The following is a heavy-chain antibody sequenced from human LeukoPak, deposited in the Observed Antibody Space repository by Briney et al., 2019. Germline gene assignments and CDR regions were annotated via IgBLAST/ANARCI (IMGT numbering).Heavy chain of an antibody. Sequence: PSETLSLTCTVSGGSISSRSYYWSWIRQPPGKGLEWIGEINHSGSTNYNPSLKSRVTISVDTSKNQFPLKQSSVTAADTAVYYCAIETVTTGYWGQGTLVTVSS. CDR2: INHSGST. CDR3: AIETVTTGY. J-gene: IGHJ4*02. CDR1: GGSISSRSYY. V-gene: IGHV4-39*06. D-gene: IGHD4-17*01.